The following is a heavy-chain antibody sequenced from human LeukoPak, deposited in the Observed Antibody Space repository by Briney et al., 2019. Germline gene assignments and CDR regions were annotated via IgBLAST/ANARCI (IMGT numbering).Heavy chain of an antibody. Sequence: SETLSLTCTVSGGSISSSSYYWGWIRQPPGKGLEWIGSIYYSGSTYYNPSLKSRVTISVDTSKNQFSLKLSSVTAADTAVYYCARHGIAAAGIVDVWGKGTTVTVSS. J-gene: IGHJ6*04. V-gene: IGHV4-39*01. D-gene: IGHD6-13*01. CDR1: GGSISSSSYY. CDR3: ARHGIAAAGIVDV. CDR2: IYYSGST.